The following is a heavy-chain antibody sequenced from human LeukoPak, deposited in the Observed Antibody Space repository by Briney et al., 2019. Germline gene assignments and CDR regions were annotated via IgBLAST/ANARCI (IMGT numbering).Heavy chain of an antibody. CDR1: GFTFTTYW. V-gene: IGHV3-74*01. J-gene: IGHJ4*02. CDR3: ARLRCDVGDCYSAGQNF. Sequence: PGGSLRLSCAASGFTFTTYWMNWVRQAPGQGLVWVSRINSDGTSTSYADSVKGRFSISRDNARNTLYLQMNSLRAEDTAVYFCARLRCDVGDCYSAGQNFWGQGTLVTVSS. D-gene: IGHD2-21*02. CDR2: INSDGTST.